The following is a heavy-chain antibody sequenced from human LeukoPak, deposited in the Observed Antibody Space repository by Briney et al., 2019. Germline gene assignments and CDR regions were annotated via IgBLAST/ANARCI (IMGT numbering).Heavy chain of an antibody. CDR1: GFTFDDFA. V-gene: IGHV3-9*01. D-gene: IGHD3/OR15-3a*01. CDR3: AKVIVGTFAILES. Sequence: GGSLRLSCAAAGFTFDDFAMHWVRQGPGKGLEWVSGINWNGRSIDYADSVKGRFTVSRDNGKNSLYLQMNSLRPEDTAFYYCAKVIVGTFAILESWGQGTLVTVSS. J-gene: IGHJ4*02. CDR2: INWNGRSI.